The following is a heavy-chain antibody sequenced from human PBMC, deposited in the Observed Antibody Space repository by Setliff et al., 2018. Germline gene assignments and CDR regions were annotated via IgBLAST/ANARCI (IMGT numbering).Heavy chain of an antibody. D-gene: IGHD3-22*01. CDR1: GGSISTSSYY. CDR2: IYYSGST. J-gene: IGHJ3*02. Sequence: SETLSLTCTVSGGSISTSSYYWGWIRQPPGKGLEWIGSIYYSGSTYYNPSLKSRVTISVDTSKSQFSLKLSSVTAADTAVYYCARGKIRITMIVVPTGGALFRAFDIWGQGTMVTVSS. CDR3: ARGKIRITMIVVPTGGALFRAFDI. V-gene: IGHV4-39*07.